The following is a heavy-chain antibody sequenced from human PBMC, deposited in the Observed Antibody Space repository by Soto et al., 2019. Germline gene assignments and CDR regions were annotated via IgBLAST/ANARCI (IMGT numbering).Heavy chain of an antibody. CDR2: IYHSGST. Sequence: SETLSLTCAVSGGSISSGGYSWSWIRQPPGKGLEWIGYIYHSGSTYYNPSLKSRVTISVDRSKNQFSLKLSSVTAADTAVYYCARYPYDYEGSSWFDPWGQGTLVTVSS. D-gene: IGHD4-17*01. J-gene: IGHJ5*02. CDR3: ARYPYDYEGSSWFDP. V-gene: IGHV4-30-2*01. CDR1: GGSISSGGYS.